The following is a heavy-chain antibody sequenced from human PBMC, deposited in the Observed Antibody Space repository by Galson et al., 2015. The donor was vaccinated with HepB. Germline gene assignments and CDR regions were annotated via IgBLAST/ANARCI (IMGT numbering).Heavy chain of an antibody. D-gene: IGHD2-15*01. V-gene: IGHV4-59*08. J-gene: IGHJ4*02. CDR1: GGSISSHY. Sequence: SETLSLTCSVSGGSISSHYWSWIRQSPGKGLEWIGYVYYSGSTNFNPSLKSRVTISVDTSKNQFFLKLSSVTAADTAVYYCARQKRGWVDHFDYWGQGTLVTVSS. CDR3: ARQKRGWVDHFDY. CDR2: VYYSGST.